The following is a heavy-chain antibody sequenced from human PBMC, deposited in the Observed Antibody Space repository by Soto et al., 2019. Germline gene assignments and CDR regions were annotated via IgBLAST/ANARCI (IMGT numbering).Heavy chain of an antibody. CDR2: IWYDGSNK. CDR3: ARDTARAMVRIYYGMDV. Sequence: GGSLRLSCAVSGFTFSSYGMHWVRQAPGKGLEWVAVIWYDGSNKYYADSVKGRFTISRDNSKNTLYLQMNSLRAEDTAVYYCARDTARAMVRIYYGMDVWGQGTTVTVSS. D-gene: IGHD3-10*01. J-gene: IGHJ6*02. V-gene: IGHV3-33*08. CDR1: GFTFSSYG.